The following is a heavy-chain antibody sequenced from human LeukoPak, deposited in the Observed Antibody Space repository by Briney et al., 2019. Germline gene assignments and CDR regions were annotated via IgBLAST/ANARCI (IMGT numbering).Heavy chain of an antibody. Sequence: GGSLRLPCAASGFTFSSYSMNWVRQAPGKGLEWVSSISGNSIYIYYADSVKGRFTISRDNAKNSLYLQMNSLRAEDTAVYYCARAEGYGAIDYWGQGTLVTVSS. D-gene: IGHD5-12*01. V-gene: IGHV3-21*01. CDR2: ISGNSIYI. J-gene: IGHJ4*02. CDR1: GFTFSSYS. CDR3: ARAEGYGAIDY.